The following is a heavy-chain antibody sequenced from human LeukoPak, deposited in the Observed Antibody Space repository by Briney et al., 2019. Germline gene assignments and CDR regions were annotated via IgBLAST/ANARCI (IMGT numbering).Heavy chain of an antibody. CDR3: ARDDYRGVTNFDP. CDR1: GGSISPYF. Sequence: PAETLSLTCTVSGGSISPYFWSWVRQPPGKGLEWIGYISYTGSTNYNPSLKSRVTISVDTSKNQFSLQLTAVTAADTAVYYCARDDYRGVTNFDPWGQGTLVTVSS. J-gene: IGHJ5*02. D-gene: IGHD3-10*01. V-gene: IGHV4-59*01. CDR2: ISYTGST.